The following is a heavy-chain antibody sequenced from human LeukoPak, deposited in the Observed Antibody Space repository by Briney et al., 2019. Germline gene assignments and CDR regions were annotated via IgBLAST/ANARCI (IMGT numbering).Heavy chain of an antibody. J-gene: IGHJ6*03. Sequence: PSETLSLTCAVSGGSISSSNWWSWVRQPPGKGLEWIGEIYHSGSTNYNPSLKSRVTISVDKSKNQFSLKLSSVTAADTAVYYCARGRSSGWRFYYYYMDVWGKGTTVTVSS. CDR1: GGSISSSNW. CDR2: IYHSGST. CDR3: ARGRSSGWRFYYYYMDV. D-gene: IGHD6-19*01. V-gene: IGHV4-4*02.